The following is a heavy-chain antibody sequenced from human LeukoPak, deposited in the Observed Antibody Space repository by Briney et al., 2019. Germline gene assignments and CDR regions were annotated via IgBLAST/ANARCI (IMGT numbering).Heavy chain of an antibody. CDR2: ISSGGSTI. CDR3: ARRGYDDHYFDY. CDR1: GFTFSSYE. Sequence: GGSLRLSCAASGFTFSSYEMNWVRQAPGKGLEWVSYISSGGSTIYYADSVKGRFTISRDNAENSLSLQMNSLRVEDTAVYYCARRGYDDHYFDYWGQGALVTVSS. J-gene: IGHJ4*02. V-gene: IGHV3-48*03. D-gene: IGHD3-3*01.